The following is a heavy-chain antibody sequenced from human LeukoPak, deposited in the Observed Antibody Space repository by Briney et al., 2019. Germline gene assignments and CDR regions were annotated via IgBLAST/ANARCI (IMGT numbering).Heavy chain of an antibody. CDR2: IYSGGST. J-gene: IGHJ4*02. D-gene: IGHD3-9*01. Sequence: GGSLRLSCAASGFTVSSNYMSWVRQAPGKGLEWVSVIYSGGSTYYADSVKGRFTISRDNSKNTLYLQMNSPRAEDTAVYYCARALYYDILTGYYASFDYWGQGTLVTVSS. V-gene: IGHV3-66*01. CDR3: ARALYYDILTGYYASFDY. CDR1: GFTVSSNY.